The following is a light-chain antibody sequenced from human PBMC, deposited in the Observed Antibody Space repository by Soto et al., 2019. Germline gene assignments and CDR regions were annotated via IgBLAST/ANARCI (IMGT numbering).Light chain of an antibody. CDR2: NNN. Sequence: QAVVTQPPSASGTPGQRVTISCSGSSSNIGSNTVNWYQQLPGTAPKLLIYNNNQRRSGVPDRFSGSKSGTSASLAISGLQSEDEADYYCAAWDDSLNGLVFGTGTKLTVL. J-gene: IGLJ1*01. CDR3: AAWDDSLNGLV. CDR1: SSNIGSNT. V-gene: IGLV1-44*01.